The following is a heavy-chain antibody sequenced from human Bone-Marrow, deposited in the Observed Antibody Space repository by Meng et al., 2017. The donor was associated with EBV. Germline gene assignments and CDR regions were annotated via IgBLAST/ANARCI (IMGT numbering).Heavy chain of an antibody. CDR2: INPSGGTT. V-gene: IGHV1-46*01. Sequence: QVQLVQSGAEVRKPGASMKVSCKASGYTFTSYYIHWVRQAPGQGLEWMGIINPSGGTTTYAQKFQGRVTMTRDTSTSTVYMDLSSLRSEDTAVYYCVRDISGYSSDYWGQGTLVTSPQ. CDR3: VRDISGYSSDY. CDR1: GYTFTSYY. D-gene: IGHD3-9*01. J-gene: IGHJ4*02.